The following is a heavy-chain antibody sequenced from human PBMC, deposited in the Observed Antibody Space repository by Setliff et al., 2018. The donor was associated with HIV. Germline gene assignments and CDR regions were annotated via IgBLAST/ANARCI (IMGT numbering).Heavy chain of an antibody. CDR2: INPDNGRT. D-gene: IGHD3-10*01. V-gene: IGHV1-2*02. CDR3: ARDRRAGVYYYTDV. CDR1: GYIFTGYY. J-gene: IGHJ6*03. Sequence: ASVKVSCKDSGYIFTGYYMHWVRRAPGQGFEWMGWINPDNGRTQYGQKFQGRLTLTRDTSIRTAYMELSGLTFDDTAMYYCARDRRAGVYYYTDVWGTGTTVTVSS.